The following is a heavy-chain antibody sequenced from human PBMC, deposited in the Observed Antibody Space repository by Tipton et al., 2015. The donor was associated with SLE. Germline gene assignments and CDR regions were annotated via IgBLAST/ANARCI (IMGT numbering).Heavy chain of an antibody. CDR2: ISSSGSTI. V-gene: IGHV3-11*01. D-gene: IGHD6-13*01. Sequence: SLRLSCAASGFTFSNYYMSWIRQAPGKGLEWVSYISSSGSTIYYADSVKGRFTISRDNAKNSLYLQMNSLRAEDTAVYYCARAGIPPYYYYYMDVWGKGTTVTVSS. CDR3: ARAGIPPYYYYYMDV. J-gene: IGHJ6*03. CDR1: GFTFSNYY.